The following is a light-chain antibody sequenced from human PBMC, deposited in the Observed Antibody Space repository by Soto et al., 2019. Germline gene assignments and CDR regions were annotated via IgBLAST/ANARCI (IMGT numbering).Light chain of an antibody. CDR2: QDS. Sequence: SYELTQPPSVSVFPGQTASITCSGDKLGDKYASWYQQKPGQSPVLVIYQDSKRPSGIPERFSGSNSGNTATLTISGTQAMDEADYYCQAWDSSTGVFGTGTKVTVL. V-gene: IGLV3-1*01. CDR1: KLGDKY. J-gene: IGLJ1*01. CDR3: QAWDSSTGV.